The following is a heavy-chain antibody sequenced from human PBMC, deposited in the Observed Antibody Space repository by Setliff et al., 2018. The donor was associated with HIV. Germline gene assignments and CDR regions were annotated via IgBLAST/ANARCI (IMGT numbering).Heavy chain of an antibody. Sequence: ASVKVSCKASGYAFTMYGITWVRQAPGQGLEWMGWISAYNGNTNYAQKLQGRVTMTTDTSTNTAYMELRSLRSDDTAVYYCARDRGGYFDSSNWFDPWGQGTLVTVSS. J-gene: IGHJ5*02. D-gene: IGHD3-22*01. CDR1: GYAFTMYG. CDR2: ISAYNGNT. CDR3: ARDRGGYFDSSNWFDP. V-gene: IGHV1-18*01.